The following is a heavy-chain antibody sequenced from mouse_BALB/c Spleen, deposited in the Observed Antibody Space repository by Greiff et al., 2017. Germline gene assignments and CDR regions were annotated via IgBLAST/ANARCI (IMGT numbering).Heavy chain of an antibody. CDR3: ARYGSSYFDY. J-gene: IGHJ2*01. CDR1: GYTFTSYV. CDR2: INPYNDGT. D-gene: IGHD1-1*01. Sequence: LVESGPELVKPGASVKMSCKASGYTFTSYVMHWVKQKPGQGLEWIGYINPYNDGTKYNEKFKGKATLTSDKSSSTAYMELSSLTSEDSAVYYCARYGSSYFDYWGQGTTLTVSS. V-gene: IGHV1-14*01.